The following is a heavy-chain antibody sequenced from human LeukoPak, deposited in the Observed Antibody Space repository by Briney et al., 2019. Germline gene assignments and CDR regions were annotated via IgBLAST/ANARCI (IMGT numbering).Heavy chain of an antibody. V-gene: IGHV5-51*01. CDR3: ARRGGGSTGGFYFDY. CDR2: IYPDDSDT. Sequence: GESLKISCTGSGYTFRYYWIGWVRQMPGKGLEWMGIIYPDDSDTRYNPSFQGQVTISADKSIKTAYLQWSSLKASDTAIYYCARRGGGSTGGFYFDYWGQGSLVTVSS. J-gene: IGHJ4*02. CDR1: GYTFRYYW. D-gene: IGHD1-1*01.